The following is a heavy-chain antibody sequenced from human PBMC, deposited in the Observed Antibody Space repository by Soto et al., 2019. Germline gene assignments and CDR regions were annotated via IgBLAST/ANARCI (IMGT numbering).Heavy chain of an antibody. D-gene: IGHD6-6*01. Sequence: QVQLVESGGGVVQPGRSLRLSCAASGFTFSNYGMHWVRQAPGKGLEWVAVILNDGSNRYHADSVKDRFTISRDNSKNTLYLQMNRLSAEDTAVYYCARDEEYSENCMEVWGQGTTVTVS. CDR3: ARDEEYSENCMEV. CDR2: ILNDGSNR. J-gene: IGHJ6*02. V-gene: IGHV3-33*01. CDR1: GFTFSNYG.